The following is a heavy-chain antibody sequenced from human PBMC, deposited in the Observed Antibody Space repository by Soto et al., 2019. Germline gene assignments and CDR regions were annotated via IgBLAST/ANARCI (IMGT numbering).Heavy chain of an antibody. D-gene: IGHD4-4*01. CDR1: GFTFSSYG. J-gene: IGHJ6*02. Sequence: QVQLVESGGGVVQPGRSLRLSCAASGFTFSSYGMHWVRQAPGKGLEWVAVIWYDGSNKYYADSVKGRFTISRDNSKNTLYLQMNSLRAEDTAVYYCARDDPDDYGNLGDVWGQGTTVTVSS. CDR3: ARDDPDDYGNLGDV. V-gene: IGHV3-33*01. CDR2: IWYDGSNK.